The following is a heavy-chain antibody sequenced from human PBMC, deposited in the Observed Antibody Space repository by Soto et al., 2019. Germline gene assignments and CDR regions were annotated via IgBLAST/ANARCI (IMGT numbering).Heavy chain of an antibody. V-gene: IGHV5-51*01. D-gene: IGHD1-1*01. J-gene: IGHJ3*02. CDR2: IYPGDSDT. CDR1: GYTFTSYW. CDR3: ARGWKVAGDAFDI. Sequence: GESLKISCRGSGYTFTSYWIAWVRQMPGKGLEWMGMIYPGDSDTRYSPSFQGQVTISVDKSISTAYLQWSSLKASDTAMYYCARGWKVAGDAFDIWGQGTMVTVSS.